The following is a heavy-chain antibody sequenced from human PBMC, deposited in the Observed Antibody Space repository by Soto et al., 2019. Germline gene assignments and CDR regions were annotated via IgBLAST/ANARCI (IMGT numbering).Heavy chain of an antibody. D-gene: IGHD7-27*01. V-gene: IGHV4-4*07. CDR2: IDTSGKT. Sequence: XGTLCLTCTVSGGSLTAYSWNWIRQPVGKGLEWIGRIDTSGKTNYIPSLKSRLTMSIDRFKNQFSLNLKFVTAADTAVYFCAKDESGAADIWGQGTMVTVSS. CDR3: AKDESGAADI. CDR1: GGSLTAYS. J-gene: IGHJ3*02.